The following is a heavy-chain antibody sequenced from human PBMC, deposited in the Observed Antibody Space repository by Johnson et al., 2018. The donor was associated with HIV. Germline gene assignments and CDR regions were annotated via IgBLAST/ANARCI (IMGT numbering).Heavy chain of an antibody. CDR2: ISDDGNKK. V-gene: IGHV3-30*19. J-gene: IGHJ3*02. D-gene: IGHD1-14*01. CDR1: GFTFSNHG. Sequence: QVQLVESGGGVVQPGGSLRLSCAASGFTFSNHGLHWVRQAPGQGLEWAAVISDDGNKKYYAASVKGRFTITRDNSKNTLHLQMSSLRVDDTAVYYCARDSGSTGPLLGPGDMWGQGTMVTVSS. CDR3: ARDSGSTGPLLGPGDM.